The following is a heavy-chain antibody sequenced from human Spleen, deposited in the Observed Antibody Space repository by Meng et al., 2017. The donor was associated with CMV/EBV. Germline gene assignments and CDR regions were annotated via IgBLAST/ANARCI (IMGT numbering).Heavy chain of an antibody. J-gene: IGHJ4*02. CDR1: GYTFTGYY. Sequence: ASVKVSCKASGYTFTGYYIHWVRQAPGQGLEWMGWINPNSDDTNYTPKFQGRVTMTRDTSISTAYMDLTGLTSDDTAIYYCARAYGSGSSIDQYYFDYWGQGTLVTVSS. CDR2: INPNSDDT. D-gene: IGHD3-10*01. V-gene: IGHV1-2*02. CDR3: ARAYGSGSSIDQYYFDY.